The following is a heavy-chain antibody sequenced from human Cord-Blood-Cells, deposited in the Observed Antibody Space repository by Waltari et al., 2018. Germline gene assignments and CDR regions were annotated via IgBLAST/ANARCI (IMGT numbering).Heavy chain of an antibody. CDR2: ISSSSSTI. Sequence: EVQLVESGGGLVQPGGSLRLSCAASGFTFSSYSMNWVRQAPGKGLEWVSYISSSSSTIYYAYSVKGRFTISRDNAKNSLYLQMNSLRAEDTAVYYCARVPRLTGGAFDIWGQGTMVTVSS. J-gene: IGHJ3*02. CDR3: ARVPRLTGGAFDI. V-gene: IGHV3-48*01. CDR1: GFTFSSYS. D-gene: IGHD6-25*01.